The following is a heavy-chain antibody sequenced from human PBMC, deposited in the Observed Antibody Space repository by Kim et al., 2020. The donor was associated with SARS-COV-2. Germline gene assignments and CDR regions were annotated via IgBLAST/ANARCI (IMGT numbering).Heavy chain of an antibody. CDR3: ARDLYDFWSGYLSPGSYYYYGMDV. Sequence: GGSLRLSCAASGFTFSSYAMHWVRQAPGKGLEWVAVISYDGSNKYYADSVKGRFTISRDNSKNTLYLQMNSLRAEDTAVYYCARDLYDFWSGYLSPGSYYYYGMDVWGQGTTVTVSS. V-gene: IGHV3-30-3*01. CDR2: ISYDGSNK. D-gene: IGHD3-3*01. J-gene: IGHJ6*02. CDR1: GFTFSSYA.